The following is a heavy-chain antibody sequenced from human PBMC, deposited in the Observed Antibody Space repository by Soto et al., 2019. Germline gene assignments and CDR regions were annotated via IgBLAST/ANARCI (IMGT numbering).Heavy chain of an antibody. J-gene: IGHJ6*02. CDR1: GDSIRNRNYY. Sequence: PSETLSLTCTVSGDSIRNRNYYWAWIRQPPGKGLEWIVSRYDDASTFYNPSLKSRVTIFVDTSRNRLSLRVTSVTAADTAVYYCARLNGYCVSTKCHGYYGMDVWGQGTTVTVSS. CDR2: RYDDAST. D-gene: IGHD2-2*03. CDR3: ARLNGYCVSTKCHGYYGMDV. V-gene: IGHV4-39*01.